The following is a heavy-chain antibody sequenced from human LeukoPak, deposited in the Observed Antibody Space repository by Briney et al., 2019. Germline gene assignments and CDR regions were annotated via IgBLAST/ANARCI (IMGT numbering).Heavy chain of an antibody. CDR2: ISVYNGNT. CDR1: GYTFTSYG. Sequence: ASLKVSCKASGYTFTSYGISWVRQAPGQGLEWRGWISVYNGNTNYAQKLQGRVTTTTDTSTTTAYMELRSLRSDDTAVYYCARGDSSGVGFDYWGRGTLVTVSS. D-gene: IGHD3-22*01. J-gene: IGHJ4*02. CDR3: ARGDSSGVGFDY. V-gene: IGHV1-18*01.